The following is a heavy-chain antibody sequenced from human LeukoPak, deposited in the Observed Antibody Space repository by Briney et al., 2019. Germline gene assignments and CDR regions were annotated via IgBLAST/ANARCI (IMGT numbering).Heavy chain of an antibody. CDR2: INPNSGGT. V-gene: IGHV1-2*02. CDR3: ARVYDFDDYYYGMDV. D-gene: IGHD3-3*01. CDR1: GYTFTGYY. Sequence: ASVKVSCKASGYTFTGYYMHWVRQAPGQGLEWMGWINPNSGGTNYAQKFQGRVTMTRDTSISTAYMELSRLRSDDTAVYYCARVYDFDDYYYGMDVWGQGTTVTVS. J-gene: IGHJ6*02.